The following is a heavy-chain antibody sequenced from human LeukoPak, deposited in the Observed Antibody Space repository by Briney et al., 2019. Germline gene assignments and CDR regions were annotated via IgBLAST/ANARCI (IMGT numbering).Heavy chain of an antibody. V-gene: IGHV1-46*01. D-gene: IGHD4-17*01. Sequence: GASVKVSCKASGYTSTSHFMHWVRHAPGRGLEWMGIINPRGGSTSYTQKFQGRVTMTRDTSTSTVYMELSSLRSEDTAVYYCARDQPFMTTVTKYYYYYMDVWGKGTTVTVSS. CDR3: ARDQPFMTTVTKYYYYYMDV. CDR1: GYTSTSHF. CDR2: INPRGGST. J-gene: IGHJ6*03.